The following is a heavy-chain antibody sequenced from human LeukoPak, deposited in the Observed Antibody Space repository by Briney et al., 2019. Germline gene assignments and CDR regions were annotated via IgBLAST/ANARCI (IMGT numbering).Heavy chain of an antibody. CDR2: INHSGST. J-gene: IGHJ5*02. CDR1: GGSLSGYY. V-gene: IGHV4-34*01. Sequence: PSETLSLTCAVYGGSLSGYYWSWIRQPPGKGLEWIGEINHSGSTNYNPSLKSRVTISVDTSKNQFSPKLSSVTAADTAVYYCARDILTGCTFDPWGQGTLVTVSS. D-gene: IGHD3-9*01. CDR3: ARDILTGCTFDP.